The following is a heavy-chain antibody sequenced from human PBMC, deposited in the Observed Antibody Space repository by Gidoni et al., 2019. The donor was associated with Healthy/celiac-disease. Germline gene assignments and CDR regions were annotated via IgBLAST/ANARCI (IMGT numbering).Heavy chain of an antibody. V-gene: IGHV3-33*08. J-gene: IGHJ2*01. CDR3: ARDPNSSGWYGYLWYFDL. CDR2: IWYDGSNK. CDR1: GFTFSSYG. Sequence: QVQLVESGGGVVQPGRSLRLSCAASGFTFSSYGMHWVRQAPGKGLEWVAVIWYDGSNKYYADSVKGRFTISRDNSKNTLYLQMNSLRAEDTAVYYCARDPNSSGWYGYLWYFDLWGRGTLVTVSS. D-gene: IGHD6-19*01.